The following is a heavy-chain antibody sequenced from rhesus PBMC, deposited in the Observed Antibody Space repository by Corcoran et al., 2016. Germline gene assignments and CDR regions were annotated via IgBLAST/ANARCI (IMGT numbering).Heavy chain of an antibody. D-gene: IGHD3-16*01. V-gene: IGHV4-65*01. J-gene: IGHJ4*01. CDR2: ISGSSGST. Sequence: QVQLQESGPGLVKPSETLSLTCAVSGGSVSSRNWWSWIRQPPGKGLEWIGYISGSSGSTYYNPSLKSRVTISTDTSKNQFSLKLSSVTAADTAVYYCARGGYYYSGSYYPSYWGQGVLVTVSS. CDR1: GGSVSSRNW. CDR3: ARGGYYYSGSYYPSY.